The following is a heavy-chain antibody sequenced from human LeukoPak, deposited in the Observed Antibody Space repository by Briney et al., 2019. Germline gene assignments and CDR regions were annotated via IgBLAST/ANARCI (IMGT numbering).Heavy chain of an antibody. CDR2: INHSGST. CDR3: ASRFGDSHRENYYYMDV. D-gene: IGHD4-17*01. J-gene: IGHJ6*03. CDR1: GGSFSGYY. V-gene: IGHV4-34*01. Sequence: SETLSLTCAVYGGSFSGYYWSWIRQPPGKGLEWIGEINHSGSTNYNPSLKSRVTISVDTSKNQFSLKLSSVTAADTAVYYCASRFGDSHRENYYYMDVWGKGTTVTVSS.